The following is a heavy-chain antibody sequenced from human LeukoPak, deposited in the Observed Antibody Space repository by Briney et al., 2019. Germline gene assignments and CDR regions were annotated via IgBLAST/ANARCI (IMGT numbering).Heavy chain of an antibody. CDR2: IYYSGST. CDR3: ARNYCSSTSCYDYFDY. J-gene: IGHJ4*02. V-gene: IGHV4-59*01. CDR1: GGSFSGYY. D-gene: IGHD2-2*01. Sequence: SETLSLTCAVYGGSFSGYYWSWIRQPPGKGLEWIGYIYYSGSTNYNPSLKSRVTISVDTSKNQFSLKLSSVAAADTAVYYCARNYCSSTSCYDYFDYWGQGTLVTVSS.